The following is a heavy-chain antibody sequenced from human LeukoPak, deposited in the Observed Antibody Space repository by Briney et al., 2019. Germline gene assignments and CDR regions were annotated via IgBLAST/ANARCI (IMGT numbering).Heavy chain of an antibody. CDR3: ARGAIRTIYYMDV. J-gene: IGHJ6*03. Sequence: PSETLSLTCTVSGGSISSYYWSWIRQPPGKGLEWIGYIYYSGSTNYNPSLKSRVTISVDTSKNQFSLKLSSVTAADTAVYYCARGAIRTIYYMDVWGKGTTVTVSS. D-gene: IGHD3-3*01. V-gene: IGHV4-59*01. CDR2: IYYSGST. CDR1: GGSISSYY.